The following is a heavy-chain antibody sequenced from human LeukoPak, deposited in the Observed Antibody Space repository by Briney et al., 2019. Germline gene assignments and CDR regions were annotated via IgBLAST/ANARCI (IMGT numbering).Heavy chain of an antibody. V-gene: IGHV4-4*07. CDR1: GGSISSYY. D-gene: IGHD3-3*01. CDR3: GGIPRGYYGYYYYMDV. Sequence: SGTLSLTCTVSGGSISSYYWSCIRQPAGEGLEWIGRIYTSGSTNYNPSLKSRVTMSVDTSKNQFSLKLSSVTAADTAVYFCGGIPRGYYGYYYYMDVWGKGTTVTVSS. CDR2: IYTSGST. J-gene: IGHJ6*03.